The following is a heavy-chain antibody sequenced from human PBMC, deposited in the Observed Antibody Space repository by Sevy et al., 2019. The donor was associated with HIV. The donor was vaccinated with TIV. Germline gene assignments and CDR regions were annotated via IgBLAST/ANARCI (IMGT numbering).Heavy chain of an antibody. V-gene: IGHV1-69*13. CDR2: IIPIFGSA. CDR1: GGTFSSYA. D-gene: IGHD4-17*01. J-gene: IGHJ5*01. Sequence: ASVKVSCKASGGTFSSYAITWMRQAPGEGLEWMGLIIPIFGSANYAQKFQGRVTITADESTSTAYMDLSSLRSEDTAVYYCARELGDPTLTTGNWFDPWGQGSLVTVSS. CDR3: ARELGDPTLTTGNWFDP.